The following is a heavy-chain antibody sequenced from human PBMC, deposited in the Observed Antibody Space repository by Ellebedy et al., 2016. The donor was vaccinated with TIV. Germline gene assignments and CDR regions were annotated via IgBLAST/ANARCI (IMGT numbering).Heavy chain of an antibody. CDR2: IIPIFGTA. CDR1: GGTFSSYA. V-gene: IGHV1-69*06. Sequence: ASVKVSCXASGGTFSSYAISWVRQAPGQGLEWMGGIIPIFGTANYAQKFQGRVTITADKSTSKAYMELSSLRSEDTAVYYCAYGRSTVTLSNYYYGMDVWGQGTTVTVSS. J-gene: IGHJ6*02. D-gene: IGHD4-17*01. CDR3: AYGRSTVTLSNYYYGMDV.